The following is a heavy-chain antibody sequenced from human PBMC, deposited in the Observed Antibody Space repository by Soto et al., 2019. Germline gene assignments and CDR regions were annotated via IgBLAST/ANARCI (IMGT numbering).Heavy chain of an antibody. CDR3: AKDPNTDLLGGFEF. V-gene: IGHV3-23*01. CDR1: RFTVSSYT. D-gene: IGHD2-15*01. Sequence: PPGSMTLACAPSRFTVSSYTMSWVRQPQGKGLEWVSGVSGTGTRTYYADSVKGRFTISRDNSESTLSLQMNSLRDEDTAVYYCAKDPNTDLLGGFEFGGQGTMVTVSS. J-gene: IGHJ3*01. CDR2: VSGTGTRT.